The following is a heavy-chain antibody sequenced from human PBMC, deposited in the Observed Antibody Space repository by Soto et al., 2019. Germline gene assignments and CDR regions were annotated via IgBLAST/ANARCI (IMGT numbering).Heavy chain of an antibody. CDR2: IHNGRST. Sequence: QVQLQESGPGLVKPSETLSLTCTVSGDSLTRNYWSWIRQPPGKGLEWLAYIHNGRSTNYNPSLMSRVSISLDTSKSQFCLNLNSVTAADTAVYYCARTLSGGFDYWGQGTLVTVSS. CDR3: ARTLSGGFDY. CDR1: GDSLTRNY. V-gene: IGHV4-59*01. J-gene: IGHJ4*02.